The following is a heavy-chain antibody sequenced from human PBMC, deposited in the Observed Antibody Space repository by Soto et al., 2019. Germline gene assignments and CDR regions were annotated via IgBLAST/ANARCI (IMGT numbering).Heavy chain of an antibody. CDR3: ARTSAGGKYYYGMDV. J-gene: IGHJ6*02. CDR1: GWSLTRYW. V-gene: IGHV5-51*07. CDR2: IYPGDSDT. Sequence: KSSGEGCGWSLTRYWSGSLHQKHGKGLEWMGIIYPGDSDTRYSPSFQGQVTISADKSISTAYLQWSSLKASDTAMYYCARTSAGGKYYYGMDVWGQGTTVTV. D-gene: IGHD6-13*01.